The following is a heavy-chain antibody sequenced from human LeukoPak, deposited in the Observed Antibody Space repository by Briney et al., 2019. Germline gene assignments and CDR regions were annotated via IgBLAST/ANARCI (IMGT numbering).Heavy chain of an antibody. CDR1: GGSISSYY. V-gene: IGHV4-59*01. Sequence: SETLSLTCTVSGGSISSYYWSWVRQPPGKGLEWIGFVYYTGSTNYSPSLKSRVTISVDTSKNQFSLNLSSVTAADTAVYYCARGYSSGWYAFDYWGQGTLVTVSS. J-gene: IGHJ4*02. D-gene: IGHD6-19*01. CDR2: VYYTGST. CDR3: ARGYSSGWYAFDY.